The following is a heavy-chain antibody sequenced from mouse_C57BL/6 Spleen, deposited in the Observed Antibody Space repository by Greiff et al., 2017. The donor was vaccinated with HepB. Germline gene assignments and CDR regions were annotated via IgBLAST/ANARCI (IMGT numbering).Heavy chain of an antibody. J-gene: IGHJ3*01. CDR3: ARDHSGYPWFAY. Sequence: EVQLKESGGGLVKPGGSLKLSCAASGFTFSSYAMSWVRQTPEKRLEWVATISDGGSYTYYPDNVKGRFTISRDNAKNNLYLQMSHLKSEDTAMYYCARDHSGYPWFAYWGQGTLVTVSA. V-gene: IGHV5-4*01. CDR2: ISDGGSYT. D-gene: IGHD3-1*01. CDR1: GFTFSSYA.